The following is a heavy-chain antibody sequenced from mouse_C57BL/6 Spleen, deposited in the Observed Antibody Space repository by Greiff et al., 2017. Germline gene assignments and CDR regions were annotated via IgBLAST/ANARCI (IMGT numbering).Heavy chain of an antibody. D-gene: IGHD3-2*02. Sequence: QVQLQQLGTELVKLGASVKLPCKVFGYTFTSYWLHWVKQRLGQGLEWIGYFNPSRGYTKYNQKFKEKATLTADKSSSTAYMQLSSLAYEDSTVYYCTRWGAQATDYYAMNYWGQGPSVTVSS. J-gene: IGHJ4*01. CDR2: FNPSRGYT. V-gene: IGHV1-7*01. CDR1: GYTFTSYW. CDR3: TRWGAQATDYYAMNY.